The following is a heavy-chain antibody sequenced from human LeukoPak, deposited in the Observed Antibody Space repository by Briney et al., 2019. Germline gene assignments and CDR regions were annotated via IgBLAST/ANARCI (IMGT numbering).Heavy chain of an antibody. CDR2: IYTNGIT. CDR3: ARDPVGHCSGGSCPPGYYYGMDV. Sequence: SQTLSLTCTVSGGSTTSGSYHWSWIRQPAGKGLEWVGRIYTNGITKYNPSLKSRVTMSIDTSKNRFSLHLSSVTAADTAVYYCARDPVGHCSGGSCPPGYYYGMDVWGQGTTVTVSS. CDR1: GGSTTSGSYH. J-gene: IGHJ6*02. V-gene: IGHV4-61*02. D-gene: IGHD2-15*01.